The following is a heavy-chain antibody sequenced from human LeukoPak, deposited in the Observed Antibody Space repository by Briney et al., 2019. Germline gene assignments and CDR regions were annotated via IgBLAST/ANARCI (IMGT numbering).Heavy chain of an antibody. V-gene: IGHV3-73*01. Sequence: PGGSLRLSCAASGFTFSGSAMHWVRQASGKGLEWVGRIRSKANSYATAYAASVKGRFTISRDDSKNTAYLQMNSLKTEDTAVYYCVTESYYYDSSGYYYDYWGQGTLVTVSS. CDR3: VTESYYYDSSGYYYDY. CDR2: IRSKANSYAT. CDR1: GFTFSGSA. D-gene: IGHD3-22*01. J-gene: IGHJ4*02.